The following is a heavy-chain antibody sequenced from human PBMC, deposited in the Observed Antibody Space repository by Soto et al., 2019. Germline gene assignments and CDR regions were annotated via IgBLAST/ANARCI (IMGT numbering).Heavy chain of an antibody. V-gene: IGHV1-69*12. J-gene: IGHJ6*02. CDR1: GGTFSSYG. CDR3: ARHDCISSSCYYYYYYGLDV. CDR2: IIPIFDTA. Sequence: QVQLVQSGAEVKKPGSSVKVSCKASGGTFSSYGISWVRQAPGQGLEWMGGIIPIFDTANYAQKFQGRVTFTADESPSTAYSELSSLRSEDTAVYYCARHDCISSSCYYYYYYGLDVWGLGTTVTVSS. D-gene: IGHD2-2*01.